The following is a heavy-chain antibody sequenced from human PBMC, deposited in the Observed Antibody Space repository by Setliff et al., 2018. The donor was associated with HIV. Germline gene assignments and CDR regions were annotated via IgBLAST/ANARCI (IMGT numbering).Heavy chain of an antibody. Sequence: GGSLRLSCAASGFTLTDHYMDWVRQAPGKGLEWVGRSRNKLTGYTTEYAASVKGRFTISRDDSKNMLYLQMNSLKIEDTAVYYCTTDPAVDWGQGTPVTVSS. CDR1: GFTLTDHY. D-gene: IGHD2-2*01. J-gene: IGHJ1*01. V-gene: IGHV3-72*01. CDR3: TTDPAVD. CDR2: SRNKLTGYTT.